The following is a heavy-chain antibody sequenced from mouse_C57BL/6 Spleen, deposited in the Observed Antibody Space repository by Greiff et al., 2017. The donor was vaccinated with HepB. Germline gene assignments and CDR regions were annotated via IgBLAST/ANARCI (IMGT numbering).Heavy chain of an antibody. Sequence: VHVKQSGTVLARPGASVKMSCKTSGYTFTSYWMHWVKQRPGQGLEWIGAIYPGNSDTSYNQKFKGKAKLTAVTSASTAYMELSSLTNEDSAVYYCTRRNYGSPSWFADWGQGTLVTVSA. J-gene: IGHJ3*01. V-gene: IGHV1-5*01. D-gene: IGHD1-1*01. CDR2: IYPGNSDT. CDR1: GYTFTSYW. CDR3: TRRNYGSPSWFAD.